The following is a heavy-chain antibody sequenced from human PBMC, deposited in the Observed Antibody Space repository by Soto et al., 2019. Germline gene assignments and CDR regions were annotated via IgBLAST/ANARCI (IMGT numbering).Heavy chain of an antibody. CDR1: GFTFNSYA. CDR2: NSGSGGST. J-gene: IGHJ4*02. V-gene: IGHV3-23*01. D-gene: IGHD4-4*01. CDR3: AKEGHDYSNSYYYFDY. Sequence: GGSLRLSCAASGFTFNSYALSWVRQAPGKGLEWVSANSGSGGSTYYADSVKGRFTISRDNSKNTLYLQMNSLRAEDTAVYYCAKEGHDYSNSYYYFDYWGQGTLVASPQ.